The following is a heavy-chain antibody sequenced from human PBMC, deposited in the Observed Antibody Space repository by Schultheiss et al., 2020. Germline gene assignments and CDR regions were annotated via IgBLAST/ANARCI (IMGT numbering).Heavy chain of an antibody. CDR3: ARLVGATSKFDY. Sequence: SLRLSCAASGFTFSSYAMSWVRQAPGKGLEWVSGISWNSGSIGYADSVKGRFTISRDNAKNSLYLQMNSLRAEDTAVYYCARLVGATSKFDYWGQGTLVTVSS. CDR2: ISWNSGSI. D-gene: IGHD1-26*01. J-gene: IGHJ4*02. CDR1: GFTFSSYA. V-gene: IGHV3-9*01.